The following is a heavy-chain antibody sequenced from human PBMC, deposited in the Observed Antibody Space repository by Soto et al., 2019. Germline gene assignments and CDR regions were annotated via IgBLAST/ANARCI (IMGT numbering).Heavy chain of an antibody. Sequence: QVQLVQSGAEVKKPGSSVKVSCKASGGTFSSYTISWVRQAPGQGLEWMGGIIPIFGTANYAQKFQGRVTITADESTSTAYMELSSLRSEDTAGYYFARVRPYAAAAPGPAFDIWGQGTMVTVSS. CDR2: IIPIFGTA. CDR1: GGTFSSYT. D-gene: IGHD6-13*01. CDR3: ARVRPYAAAAPGPAFDI. J-gene: IGHJ3*02. V-gene: IGHV1-69*12.